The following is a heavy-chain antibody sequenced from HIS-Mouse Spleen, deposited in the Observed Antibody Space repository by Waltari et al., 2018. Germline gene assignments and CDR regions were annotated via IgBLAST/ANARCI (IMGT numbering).Heavy chain of an antibody. V-gene: IGHV4-39*07. D-gene: IGHD6-13*01. CDR2: IDYRGRT. Sequence: QLQLQESGPGLVKPSETLSLTCTVSGGSISSRSYSWGWIRQPPGKGLAWIWSIDYRGRTSYIPARKGAVTISVETSKNQFSLKRGSVTAADTAVYYCAREIPYSSSWYDWYFDLWGRGTLVTVSS. CDR3: AREIPYSSSWYDWYFDL. CDR1: GGSISSRSYS. J-gene: IGHJ2*01.